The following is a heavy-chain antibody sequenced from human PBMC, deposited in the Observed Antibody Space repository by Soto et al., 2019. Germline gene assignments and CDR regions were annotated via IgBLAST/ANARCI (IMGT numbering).Heavy chain of an antibody. J-gene: IGHJ2*01. CDR3: AKDSDYRDRIFWYFDL. CDR1: GFTLSSYA. CDR2: ISGRGGST. V-gene: IGHV3-23*01. Sequence: EVQLLESGGGLVQPGGSLRLSCAASGFTLSSYAMSWVRQAPGKGLEWVSVISGRGGSTYYADSAKGRFTISRDNSKNTVYLQMNSLRAEDTAVYYCAKDSDYRDRIFWYFDLWGRGTLVTVSS. D-gene: IGHD2-15*01.